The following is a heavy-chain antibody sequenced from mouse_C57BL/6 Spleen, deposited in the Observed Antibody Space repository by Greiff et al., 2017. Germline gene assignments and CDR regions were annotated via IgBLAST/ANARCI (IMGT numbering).Heavy chain of an antibody. D-gene: IGHD2-1*01. J-gene: IGHJ4*01. CDR3: ARWGNYEDYAMDY. CDR1: GYTFTSYW. CDR2: INPSSGYT. V-gene: IGHV1-7*01. Sequence: VQLKESGAELAKPGASVKLSCKAPGYTFTSYWMHWVKQRPGQGLEWIGYINPSSGYTKYNQKFKDKATLTADKSSSTAYMQLSSLTYEDSAVYYCARWGNYEDYAMDYWGQGTSVTVSS.